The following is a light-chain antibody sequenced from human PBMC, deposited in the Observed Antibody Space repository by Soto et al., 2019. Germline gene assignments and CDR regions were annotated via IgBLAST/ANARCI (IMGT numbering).Light chain of an antibody. V-gene: IGKV1-9*01. Sequence: DIQLTQSPSFLSASVGDRVTITCRASQDISNFLAWYQQKPGKAPKLLIYAASTLQSGVPSRFSGSGSGREFTLTISSLKPEDFETYHSQQLNSYTIATFGGGTKVDIK. J-gene: IGKJ4*01. CDR3: QQLNSYTIAT. CDR2: AAS. CDR1: QDISNF.